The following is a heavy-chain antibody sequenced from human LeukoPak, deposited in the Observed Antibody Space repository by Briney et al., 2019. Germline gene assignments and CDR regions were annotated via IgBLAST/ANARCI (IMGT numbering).Heavy chain of an antibody. CDR1: GGTFSSYA. D-gene: IGHD6-13*01. CDR3: ARGAFGIAAAGDDGFDI. V-gene: IGHV1-69*13. Sequence: ASVKVSCKASGGTFSSYAISWVRQAPGQGLEWMGGIIPIFGTANYAQKFQGRVTITADESTSTGYMELSSLRSEDTAVYYCARGAFGIAAAGDDGFDIWGQGTMVTVSS. CDR2: IIPIFGTA. J-gene: IGHJ3*02.